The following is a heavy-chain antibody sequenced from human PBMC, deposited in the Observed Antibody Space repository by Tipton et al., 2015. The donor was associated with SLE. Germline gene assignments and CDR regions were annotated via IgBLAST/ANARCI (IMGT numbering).Heavy chain of an antibody. J-gene: IGHJ6*02. CDR3: ARDRVVGTPPRYYGMDV. V-gene: IGHV3-49*04. Sequence: SLRLSCAASGFTFSTHGMHWVRQAPGKGLEWIGLFRSKIYGATTQYAASVKGRFTISRDDYKNIAHLQMDSLTTDDTALYYCARDRVVGTPPRYYGMDVWGQGTTVTVSS. D-gene: IGHD2-2*01. CDR2: FRSKIYGATT. CDR1: GFTFSTHG.